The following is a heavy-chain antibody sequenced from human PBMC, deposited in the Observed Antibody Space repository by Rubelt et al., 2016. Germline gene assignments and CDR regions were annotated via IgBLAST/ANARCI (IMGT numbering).Heavy chain of an antibody. D-gene: IGHD4-17*01. V-gene: IGHV4-4*07. CDR2: IYTSGST. CDR1: GGSISSYY. Sequence: ESGPGLVKPSETLSLTCTVSGGSISSYYWSWIRQPAGKGLEWIGRIYTSGSTNYNPPPKSRVTMSVDTSKNQFSLKLSSLTAADTAVYYCARGDPDRGSRTVTLDYWGQGTLVTVSS. CDR3: ARGDPDRGSRTVTLDY. J-gene: IGHJ4*02.